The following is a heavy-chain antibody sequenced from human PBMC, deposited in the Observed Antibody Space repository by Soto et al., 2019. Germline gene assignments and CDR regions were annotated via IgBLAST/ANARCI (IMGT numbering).Heavy chain of an antibody. CDR1: GFTFNSYG. D-gene: IGHD1-26*01. CDR2: ISYDSTKT. Sequence: GGSLRLSCAASGFTFNSYGMHWVRRGPGNGLEWVAFISYDSTKTYYADSVKGRFTISRDNSNSALYVQMNSLTGEDTAVYYCARTRSAWSDFHYYSLDVWGQGTTVTVSS. J-gene: IGHJ6*02. V-gene: IGHV3-30*03. CDR3: ARTRSAWSDFHYYSLDV.